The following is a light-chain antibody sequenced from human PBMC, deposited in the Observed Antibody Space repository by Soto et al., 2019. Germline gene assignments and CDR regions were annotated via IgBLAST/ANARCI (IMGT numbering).Light chain of an antibody. Sequence: EIVMTQSPATLSVSPGERATLSCRASQSVSSNLAWYQQKPCQAPRLLIYGASTRATGIPARFSGSGSGTEFTLTISSLQSEYFAVYYCQQYNNWWKFGQGTKVEIK. CDR1: QSVSSN. CDR2: GAS. CDR3: QQYNNWWK. V-gene: IGKV3-15*01. J-gene: IGKJ1*01.